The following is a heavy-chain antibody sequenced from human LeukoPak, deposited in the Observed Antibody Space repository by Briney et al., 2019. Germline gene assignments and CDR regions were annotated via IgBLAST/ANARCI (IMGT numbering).Heavy chain of an antibody. D-gene: IGHD1-26*01. V-gene: IGHV3-30*02. CDR3: ARLRGYSGSYFLGWFDP. J-gene: IGHJ5*02. Sequence: GGSLRLSCAASGFTFSSYGMHWVRQAPGKGLEWVAFIRYDGSNKYYADSVKGRFTISRDNSKNTLYLQMNSLRAEDTAVYYCARLRGYSGSYFLGWFDPWGQGTLVTVSS. CDR1: GFTFSSYG. CDR2: IRYDGSNK.